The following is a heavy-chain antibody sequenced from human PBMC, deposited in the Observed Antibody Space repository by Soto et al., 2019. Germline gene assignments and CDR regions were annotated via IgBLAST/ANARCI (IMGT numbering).Heavy chain of an antibody. J-gene: IGHJ4*02. D-gene: IGHD6-13*01. CDR1: GYTFTGYY. V-gene: IGHV1-2*04. CDR3: AREYSSSWSPYFDY. CDR2: INPNSGGT. Sequence: GASVKVSCKASGYTFTGYYMHWVRQAPGQGLEWMGWINPNSGGTNYAQKFQGWVTMTRDTSISTAYMELSRLRSDDTAVYYCAREYSSSWSPYFDYWGQGTLVTVSS.